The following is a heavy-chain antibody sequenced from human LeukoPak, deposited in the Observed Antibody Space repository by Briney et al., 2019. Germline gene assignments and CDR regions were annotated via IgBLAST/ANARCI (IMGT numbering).Heavy chain of an antibody. CDR3: AKDNDNLGIFDY. Sequence: GWSLRLSCAASGFTFSSYAMSWVRQAPGKGLEWVSAISGSGGSTYYADSVKGRFTISRDNSKNTLYLQMNSLRAEDTAVYYCAKDNDNLGIFDYWGQGTLVTVSS. J-gene: IGHJ4*02. CDR1: GFTFSSYA. D-gene: IGHD7-27*01. V-gene: IGHV3-23*01. CDR2: ISGSGGST.